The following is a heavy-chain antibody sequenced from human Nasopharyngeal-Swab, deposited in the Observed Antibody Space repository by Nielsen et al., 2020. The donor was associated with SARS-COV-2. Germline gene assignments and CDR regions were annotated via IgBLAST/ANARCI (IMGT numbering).Heavy chain of an antibody. D-gene: IGHD2-21*02. Sequence: ASVKVSCKASGYTFTSYGISWVRQAPGQGLEWMGWISAYNGNTNYAQKLQGRVTMTTDISTSTAYMELRSLRSDDTAVYYCARLYCGGDCYSEDYYGMDVWGQGTTVTVSS. V-gene: IGHV1-18*01. CDR3: ARLYCGGDCYSEDYYGMDV. CDR2: ISAYNGNT. CDR1: GYTFTSYG. J-gene: IGHJ6*02.